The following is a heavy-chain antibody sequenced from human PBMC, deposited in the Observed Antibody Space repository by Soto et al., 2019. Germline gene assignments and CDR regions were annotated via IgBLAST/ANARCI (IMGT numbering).Heavy chain of an antibody. V-gene: IGHV3-9*01. J-gene: IGHJ4*02. CDR1: GFTFDDYA. D-gene: IGHD6-19*01. Sequence: SGFTFDDYAMHWFRQAPGKGLEWVSRISWNSGSIGYADSVKGRFTISRDNAKNTVYLQMNSLRVEDTAVYYCAGDGISVAGTGNFDYWGQGTLVTVSS. CDR3: AGDGISVAGTGNFDY. CDR2: ISWNSGSI.